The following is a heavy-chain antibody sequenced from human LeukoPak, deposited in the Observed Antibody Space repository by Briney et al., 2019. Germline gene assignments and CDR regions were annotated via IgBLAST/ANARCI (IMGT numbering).Heavy chain of an antibody. CDR2: INHSGST. D-gene: IGHD3-3*01. J-gene: IGHJ5*02. CDR1: GDSTSSDRYY. CDR3: ARVGSHYDFWSGFSNWFDP. V-gene: IGHV4-39*07. Sequence: SETLSLTRTVSGDSTSSDRYYWSWIRQPPGKGLEWIGEINHSGSTNYNPSLKSRVTISVDTSKNQFSLKLSSVTAADTAVYYCARVGSHYDFWSGFSNWFDPWGQGTLVTVSS.